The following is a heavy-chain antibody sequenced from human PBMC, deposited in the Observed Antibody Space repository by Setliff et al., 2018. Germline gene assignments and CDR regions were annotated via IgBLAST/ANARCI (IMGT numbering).Heavy chain of an antibody. CDR2: IYTSGST. CDR1: GASISDSY. Sequence: SETLSLTCGVSGASISDSYWSWIRQPPWKGLEWIGYIYTSGSTKYNPSLKSRVTISVDTSKNQFSLRLSSLTAADTAVYYCARHRRDSSGNYFVGLYYFDYWGQGTPATVSS. J-gene: IGHJ4*02. D-gene: IGHD3-22*01. CDR3: ARHRRDSSGNYFVGLYYFDY. V-gene: IGHV4-4*08.